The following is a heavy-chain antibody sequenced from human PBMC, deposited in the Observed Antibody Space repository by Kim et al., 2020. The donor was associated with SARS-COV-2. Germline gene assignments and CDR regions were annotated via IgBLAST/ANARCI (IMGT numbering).Heavy chain of an antibody. Sequence: GGSLRLSCTTSGFTFGDYAMTWVRQAPGKGLEWVGFIRGKAFGGTTEYAASVKGRFTISRDDSKSIAYLQMNSLKTEDTAVYYCTRDSYYDTCYFDYWG. CDR3: TRDSYYDTCYFDY. D-gene: IGHD3-22*01. V-gene: IGHV3-49*04. J-gene: IGHJ4*01. CDR2: IRGKAFGGTT. CDR1: GFTFGDYA.